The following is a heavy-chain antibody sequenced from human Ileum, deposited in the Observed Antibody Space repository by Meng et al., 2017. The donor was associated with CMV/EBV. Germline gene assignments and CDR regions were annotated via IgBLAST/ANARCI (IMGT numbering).Heavy chain of an antibody. CDR2: IKEDGSDK. D-gene: IGHD3-16*02. J-gene: IGHJ1*01. CDR3: ARVWRENTRYRHFDS. CDR1: GFTFSTYW. Sequence: GGSLRLSCAASGFTFSTYWMSWVRQAPGKGLEWVATIKEDGSDKYYVDSVKGRFTISRDNAKNSLYLQMNSLRVEDTAVYYCARVWRENTRYRHFDSWGQGTLVTVSS. V-gene: IGHV3-7*01.